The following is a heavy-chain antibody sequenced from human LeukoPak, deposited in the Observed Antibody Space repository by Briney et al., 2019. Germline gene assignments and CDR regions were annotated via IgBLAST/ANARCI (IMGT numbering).Heavy chain of an antibody. CDR2: INWNGGST. D-gene: IGHD2-2*01. Sequence: GGSLRLSCAASGFRFDDYGMSWVRQAPGKGLEWASSINWNGGSTNYADSVKGRFTISRDNAKNSLNLQMNSLRVEDTAFYYCTRDLFPTSSSLDFWGQGTLVTVSS. CDR1: GFRFDDYG. V-gene: IGHV3-20*04. J-gene: IGHJ4*02. CDR3: TRDLFPTSSSLDF.